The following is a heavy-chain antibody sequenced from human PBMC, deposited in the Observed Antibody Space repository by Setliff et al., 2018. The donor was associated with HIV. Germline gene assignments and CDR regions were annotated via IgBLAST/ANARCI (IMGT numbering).Heavy chain of an antibody. CDR3: ARRGRDGVLIVFATGFDP. J-gene: IGHJ5*02. CDR1: GGSISSSTYY. V-gene: IGHV4-39*01. D-gene: IGHD2-8*01. Sequence: SEPLSLTCSVSGGSISSSTYYWGWIRQPPGKGLEWIGDIFYTGNTYYNPSLKSRVAISVDTSENQFSLKLNSVTAADTAVYYCARRGRDGVLIVFATGFDPWGQGTLVTVTS. CDR2: IFYTGNT.